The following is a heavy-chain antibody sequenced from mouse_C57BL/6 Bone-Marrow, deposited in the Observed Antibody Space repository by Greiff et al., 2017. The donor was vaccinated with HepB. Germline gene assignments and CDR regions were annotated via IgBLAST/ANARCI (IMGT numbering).Heavy chain of an antibody. V-gene: IGHV8-8*01. CDR3: ARIGGYADFWYFDV. CDR2: IWWDDDK. Sequence: QVTLKESGPGILQPSQTLSLTCSFSGFSLSTFGMGVGWIRQPSGKGLEWLAHIWWDDDKYYNPALKSRLTISKATTKNQVFLKIANVDTADTATYYCARIGGYADFWYFDVWGTGTTVTVSS. CDR1: GFSLSTFGMG. D-gene: IGHD2-2*01. J-gene: IGHJ1*03.